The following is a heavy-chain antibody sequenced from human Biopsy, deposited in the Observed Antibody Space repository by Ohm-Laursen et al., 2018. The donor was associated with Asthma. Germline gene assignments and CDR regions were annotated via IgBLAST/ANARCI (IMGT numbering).Heavy chain of an antibody. V-gene: IGHV3-23*01. Sequence: SLRLSCTATGFAFNNSSKTWVRQAPGKGLEWVSSISASGVRTFYADSVKGRFTVSRDSSRNTLYLQLSTLRVEDAAVYFCAKITTDRQKANNWFDPWGQGTLVTVSS. CDR2: ISASGVRT. CDR3: AKITTDRQKANNWFDP. J-gene: IGHJ5*02. D-gene: IGHD3-22*01. CDR1: GFAFNNSS.